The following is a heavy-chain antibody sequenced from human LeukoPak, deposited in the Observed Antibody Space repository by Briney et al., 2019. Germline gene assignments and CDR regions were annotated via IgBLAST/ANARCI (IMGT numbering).Heavy chain of an antibody. CDR2: INHSGST. Sequence: SETLSLTCAVYGGSFSGYYWSWIRQPPGKGLEWIGEINHSGSTNYNPSLKSRVTISVDTSKDQFSLKLSSVTAADTAVYYCARGSRFGTFYYWGQGTLVTVSS. CDR1: GGSFSGYY. D-gene: IGHD3-3*01. CDR3: ARGSRFGTFYY. V-gene: IGHV4-34*01. J-gene: IGHJ4*02.